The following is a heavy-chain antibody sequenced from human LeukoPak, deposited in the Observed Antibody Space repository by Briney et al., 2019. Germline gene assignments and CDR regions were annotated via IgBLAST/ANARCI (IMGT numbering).Heavy chain of an antibody. Sequence: PGGSLRLSCAASGFNLTDYWMSWVRQAPGKGLEWVANVKQDGSGEYYVDSVKGRFTISRDNAKNSLYLQMNSLRAEDTAVYYCARDQSGGFYSSSWYVDYWGQGTLVTVSS. J-gene: IGHJ4*02. CDR2: VKQDGSGE. D-gene: IGHD6-13*01. V-gene: IGHV3-7*03. CDR1: GFNLTDYW. CDR3: ARDQSGGFYSSSWYVDY.